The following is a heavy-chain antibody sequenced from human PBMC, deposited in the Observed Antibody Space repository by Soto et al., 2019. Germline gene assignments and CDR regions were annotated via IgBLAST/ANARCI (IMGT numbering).Heavy chain of an antibody. CDR1: GGSISSGGYS. V-gene: IGHV4-30-2*01. CDR3: ARRWMVRGVMNWFDP. Sequence: PSETLSLTCAVSGGSISSGGYSWSWIRQPPGKGLEWIGEIYHSGSTNYNPSLKSRVTISIDKSKNQFSLKLSSVTAADTAVYYCARRWMVRGVMNWFDPWGQGTLVTVSS. D-gene: IGHD3-10*01. CDR2: IYHSGST. J-gene: IGHJ5*02.